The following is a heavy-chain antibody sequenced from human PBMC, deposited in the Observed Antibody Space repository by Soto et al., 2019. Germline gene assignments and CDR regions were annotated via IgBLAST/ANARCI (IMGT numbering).Heavy chain of an antibody. CDR3: ARDGRTTSDY. Sequence: QVHLIQSGAEVKKPGASVKVSCKASGYTFSSHGISWVRQAPGQGLEWMGWISGYNGNTHYAQNFEDRVTMTTDTSTSTAYMELTSLRSDDTAVYYCARDGRTTSDYWGQGTLVTVSS. V-gene: IGHV1-18*01. CDR1: GYTFSSHG. J-gene: IGHJ4*02. CDR2: ISGYNGNT.